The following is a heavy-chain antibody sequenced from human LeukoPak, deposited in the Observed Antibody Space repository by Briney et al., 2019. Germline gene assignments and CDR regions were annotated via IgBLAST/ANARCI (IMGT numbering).Heavy chain of an antibody. D-gene: IGHD4-17*01. Sequence: PSETLSLTCTVSGGSISSSSYYWGWIRQPPGKGLEWIGSIYYSGSTYYNPSLKSRVTISVDTSKNQFSLKLSSVTAADTAVYYCARDQRSRYFDYWGQGTLVTVSS. CDR2: IYYSGST. CDR1: GGSISSSSYY. J-gene: IGHJ4*02. V-gene: IGHV4-39*07. CDR3: ARDQRSRYFDY.